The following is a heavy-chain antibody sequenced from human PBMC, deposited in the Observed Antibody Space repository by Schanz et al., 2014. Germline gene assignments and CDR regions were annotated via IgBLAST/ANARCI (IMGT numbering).Heavy chain of an antibody. CDR2: ISPSSGGT. J-gene: IGHJ5*02. Sequence: QVQLVQSGSELKKPGASVNISCKASGYTFTGHRMHWVRQAPGQGPEWMGWISPSSGGTNYAQNFQGRVTMTKDTSINTVYMELSTLTSDDTAVYYCARESVSRTRLFDPWGQGTLVTVSS. D-gene: IGHD3-3*01. V-gene: IGHV1-2*02. CDR1: GYTFTGHR. CDR3: ARESVSRTRLFDP.